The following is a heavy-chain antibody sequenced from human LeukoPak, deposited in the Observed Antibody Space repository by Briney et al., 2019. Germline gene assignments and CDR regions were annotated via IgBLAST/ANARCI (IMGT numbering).Heavy chain of an antibody. D-gene: IGHD3-3*01. CDR2: TYYSGST. CDR1: GGSISSYY. V-gene: IGHV4-59*01. J-gene: IGHJ4*02. Sequence: SETLSLTCTVSGGSISSYYWSWIRQPPGKGLEWIGYTYYSGSTNYNPSLKSRVTISVDTSKNQFSLKLSSVTAADTAVYYCARDRLSDFWSGYYRYFDYWGQGTLVTVSS. CDR3: ARDRLSDFWSGYYRYFDY.